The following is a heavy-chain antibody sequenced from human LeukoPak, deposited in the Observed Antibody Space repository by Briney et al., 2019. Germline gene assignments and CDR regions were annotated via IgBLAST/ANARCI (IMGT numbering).Heavy chain of an antibody. CDR2: ISNDGGGT. CDR1: GFIFNNYG. Sequence: GGSLRLSCTASGFIFNNYGLIWVRQAPGKGLEWVSAISNDGGGTNYADFVKGRFTISRDNSKNTLYLQLNSLRADDTAVYYYARAHSSSSTFGLWGQGTLVTVSS. CDR3: ARAHSSSSTFGL. V-gene: IGHV3-23*01. D-gene: IGHD6-6*01. J-gene: IGHJ4*02.